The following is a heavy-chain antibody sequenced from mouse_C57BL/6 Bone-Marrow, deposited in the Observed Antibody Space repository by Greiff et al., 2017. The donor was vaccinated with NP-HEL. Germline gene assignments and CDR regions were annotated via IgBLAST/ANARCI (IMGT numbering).Heavy chain of an antibody. CDR2: INPGSGGT. D-gene: IGHD1-1*01. Sequence: VQLQQSGAELVRPGTSVKVSCKASGYAFTNYLIEWVKQRPGQGLEWIGVINPGSGGTNYNEKFKGKATLTADKSSSTAYMQLSSLTSEDSAVYFCARSGFYGVHFDYWGQGTTLTVSS. V-gene: IGHV1-54*01. CDR1: GYAFTNYL. CDR3: ARSGFYGVHFDY. J-gene: IGHJ2*01.